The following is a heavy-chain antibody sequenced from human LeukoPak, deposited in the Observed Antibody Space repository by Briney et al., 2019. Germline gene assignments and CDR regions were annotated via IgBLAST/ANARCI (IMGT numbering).Heavy chain of an antibody. CDR1: GFTFSSYA. D-gene: IGHD2-2*01. Sequence: VGSLRLSCAASGFTFSSYAMSWVRQAPGKGVESVSAISGSGGSTYYADSVKGRFTISRDNSKNTLYLQMNSLRAEDTAVYYCAKDSAEYCSSTSCSWFDYWGQGTLVTVSS. CDR2: ISGSGGST. J-gene: IGHJ4*02. V-gene: IGHV3-23*01. CDR3: AKDSAEYCSSTSCSWFDY.